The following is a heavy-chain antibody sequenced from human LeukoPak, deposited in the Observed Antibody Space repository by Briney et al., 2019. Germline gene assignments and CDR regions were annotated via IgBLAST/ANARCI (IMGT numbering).Heavy chain of an antibody. Sequence: PGGSLRLSCSASGFTFSSYAMSWVRQGPGKGLEWVSGISGTGGNTYYADSVKGRFTISRDTSKNTLYLQMNSLRAEDTAEYYCAKDGYYYDSSGYYDGGYFDYWGQGTLVTVSS. CDR2: ISGTGGNT. V-gene: IGHV3-23*01. D-gene: IGHD3-22*01. CDR1: GFTFSSYA. J-gene: IGHJ4*02. CDR3: AKDGYYYDSSGYYDGGYFDY.